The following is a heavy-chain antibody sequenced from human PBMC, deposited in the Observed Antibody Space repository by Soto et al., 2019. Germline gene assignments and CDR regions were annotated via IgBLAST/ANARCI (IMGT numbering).Heavy chain of an antibody. CDR1: GGTFSSYA. V-gene: IGHV1-69*12. CDR3: AKNPQNLYFGMDV. CDR2: IIPIFGTA. J-gene: IGHJ6*02. Sequence: QVQLVQSGAEVKKPGSSVKVSCKASGGTFSSYAISWVRQAPGQGLEWMGGIIPIFGTADYAQKFQGRVTITAAETTRTGYGELSSLRSEDTAVYFRAKNPQNLYFGMDVWGQGTTVTVSS.